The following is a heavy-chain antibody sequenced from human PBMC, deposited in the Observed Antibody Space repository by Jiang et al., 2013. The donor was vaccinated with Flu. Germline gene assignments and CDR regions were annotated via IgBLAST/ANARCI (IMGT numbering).Heavy chain of an antibody. CDR3: VPHWASVHMTTLRDY. CDR2: ISGSAGTV. V-gene: IGHV3-11*01. D-gene: IGHD7-27*01. Sequence: GLVKPGGSLRLSCATSGFTFRDYYMSWIRQAPGKGLEWISYISGSAGTVYYADSVKGRFTISRDNARNSLFLQMNSLRTEDTAVYYCVPHWASVHMTTLRDYWGQGTLVTVSS. CDR1: GFTFRDYY. J-gene: IGHJ4*02.